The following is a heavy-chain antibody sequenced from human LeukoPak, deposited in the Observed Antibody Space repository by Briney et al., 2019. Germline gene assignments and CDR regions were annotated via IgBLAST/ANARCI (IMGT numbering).Heavy chain of an antibody. CDR2: MNPNSGNT. Sequence: ASVKVSCKASGYTFTSYDINWVRQATGQGLEWMGWMNPNSGNTGYAQKFQGRVTMTRNTSIGTAYMDPSSLRSEDAAVYYCGRSRRGGSKYYFDYWGQGTLVTVSS. V-gene: IGHV1-8*01. CDR3: GRSRRGGSKYYFDY. CDR1: GYTFTSYD. D-gene: IGHD1-26*01. J-gene: IGHJ4*02.